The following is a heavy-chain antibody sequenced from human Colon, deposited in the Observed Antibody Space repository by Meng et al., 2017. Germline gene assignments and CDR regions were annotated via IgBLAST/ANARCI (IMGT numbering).Heavy chain of an antibody. CDR2: LNPTGIT. D-gene: IGHD3-10*01. V-gene: IGHV4-34*01. CDR3: ARRPSYYYGSGSYTRDYYFDY. CDR1: GGSFRAYY. J-gene: IGHJ4*02. Sequence: QVQPNQWGAGLLMPSETRSLPCAFYGGSFRAYYWTWIRQPPGKGLQWIGELNPTGITNYNPSLKSRVTISADTSKNQFSLNLTSVTAADTAVYYCARRPSYYYGSGSYTRDYYFDYWGQGTLVTVSS.